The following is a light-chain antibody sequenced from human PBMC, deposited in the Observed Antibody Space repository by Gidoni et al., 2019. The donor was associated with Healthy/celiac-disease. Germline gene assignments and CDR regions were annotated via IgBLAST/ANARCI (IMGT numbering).Light chain of an antibody. V-gene: IGKV1-5*03. CDR3: QQYNSYSTEYR. CDR2: KAS. Sequence: DIQMTQSPSTLSASVGDRVTITCRASQSISSWLAWYQQKPGKAPKLLIYKASSLESGVPSRFSGSGSGTEFTLTISSLQPDDFATYYCQQYNSYSTEYRFGQGTKLEIK. CDR1: QSISSW. J-gene: IGKJ2*03.